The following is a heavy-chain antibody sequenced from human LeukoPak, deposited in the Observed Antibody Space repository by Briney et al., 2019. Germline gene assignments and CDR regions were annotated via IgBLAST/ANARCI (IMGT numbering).Heavy chain of an antibody. J-gene: IGHJ3*02. D-gene: IGHD2-15*01. V-gene: IGHV4-34*01. CDR3: ARGFCSGGSCYSDDAFDI. Sequence: SETLSLTCAVYGGSFSGYYWSWIRQPPGKGLEWIGEINHSGSTNYNPSLKSRVTISIDTSKNQFSLKLSSVTAADTAVYYCARGFCSGGSCYSDDAFDIWGQGTMVTVSS. CDR2: INHSGST. CDR1: GGSFSGYY.